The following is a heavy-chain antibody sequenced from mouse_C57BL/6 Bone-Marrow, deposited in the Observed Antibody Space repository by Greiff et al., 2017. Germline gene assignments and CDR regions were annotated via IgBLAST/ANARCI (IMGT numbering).Heavy chain of an antibody. CDR2: IDPANGNT. D-gene: IGHD1-1*01. V-gene: IGHV14-3*01. CDR1: GFNIKNTY. Sequence: EVQLQESVAELVRPGASVKLSCTASGFNIKNTYMHWVKQRPEQGLEWIGRIDPANGNTKYAPKFQGKATITSDTSSNTAYLQLSSLTSEDTAIYYCARPSYYYGSSFYYYAMDYWGQGTSVTVSS. CDR3: ARPSYYYGSSFYYYAMDY. J-gene: IGHJ4*01.